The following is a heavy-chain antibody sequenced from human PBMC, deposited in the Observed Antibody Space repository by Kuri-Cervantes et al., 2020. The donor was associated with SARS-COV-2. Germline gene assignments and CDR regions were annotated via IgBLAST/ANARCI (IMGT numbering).Heavy chain of an antibody. CDR3: ARDLYDSSGYYSPHVFDY. D-gene: IGHD3-22*01. V-gene: IGHV3-69-1*01. J-gene: IGHJ4*02. Sequence: GGSLRLSCAASGFTFSDYYMNWVRQAPGKGLEWVSSISSSGTIYYADSVKGRFTISRDNAKNPLYLQMNSLRAEDTAVYYCARDLYDSSGYYSPHVFDYWGQGTLVTVSS. CDR2: ISSSGTI. CDR1: GFTFSDYY.